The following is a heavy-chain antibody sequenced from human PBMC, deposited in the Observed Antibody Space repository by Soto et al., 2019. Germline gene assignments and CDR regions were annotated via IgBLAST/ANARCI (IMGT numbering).Heavy chain of an antibody. CDR1: GFTFSSYG. J-gene: IGHJ4*01. Sequence: QPGGSLRLSCAASGFTFSSYGMHWVRQAPGKGLEWVAVIWYDGSNKYYADSVKGRFTISRDNSKNTLYLQMNSLRAEDTAAYYCAREGSGYYSPNYFDDRGHG. CDR3: AREGSGYYSPNYFDD. V-gene: IGHV3-33*01. D-gene: IGHD3-22*01. CDR2: IWYDGSNK.